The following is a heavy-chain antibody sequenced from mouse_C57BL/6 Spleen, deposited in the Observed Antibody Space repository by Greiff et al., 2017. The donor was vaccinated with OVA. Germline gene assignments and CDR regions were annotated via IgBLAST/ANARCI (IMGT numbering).Heavy chain of an antibody. J-gene: IGHJ3*01. CDR3: ARARPHYGSSAWCVY. CDR2: IDPADGET. Sequence: EVQLQQSGAELVKPGASVKLSCTASGFNIKDYYMHWVKQRTEQGLEWIGRIDPADGETNYAPKFQGKATITADPSSNTAYLQLRSLTSVDTAVYNCARARPHYGSSAWCVYRGQRTLVTVSA. V-gene: IGHV14-2*01. D-gene: IGHD1-1*01. CDR1: GFNIKDYY.